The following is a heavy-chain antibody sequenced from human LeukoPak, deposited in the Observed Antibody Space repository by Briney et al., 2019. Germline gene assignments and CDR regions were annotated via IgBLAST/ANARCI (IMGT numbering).Heavy chain of an antibody. Sequence: ASVKVSCKASGGTFSSYAISWVRQAPGQGLEWMGGIIPIFGTANYAQKFQGRVTITTDESTSTAYMELSSLRSEDTAVYYCARDRWDPPENYFDYWGQGTLVTVSS. J-gene: IGHJ4*02. V-gene: IGHV1-69*05. CDR2: IIPIFGTA. CDR3: ARDRWDPPENYFDY. CDR1: GGTFSSYA. D-gene: IGHD1-14*01.